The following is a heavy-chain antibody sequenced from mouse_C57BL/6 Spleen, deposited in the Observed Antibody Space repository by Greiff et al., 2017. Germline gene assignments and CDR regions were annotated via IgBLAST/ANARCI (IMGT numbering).Heavy chain of an antibody. CDR1: GYAFSSYW. D-gene: IGHD1-1*01. CDR3: ARGYGSSHWYFDV. J-gene: IGHJ1*03. CDR2: IYPGDGDT. Sequence: VQLVESGAELVKPGASVKISCKASGYAFSSYWMNWVKQRPGKGLEWIGQIYPGDGDTNYNGKFKGKATLTADKSSSTAYMQLSSLTSEDSAVYFCARGYGSSHWYFDVWGTGTTVTVSS. V-gene: IGHV1-80*01.